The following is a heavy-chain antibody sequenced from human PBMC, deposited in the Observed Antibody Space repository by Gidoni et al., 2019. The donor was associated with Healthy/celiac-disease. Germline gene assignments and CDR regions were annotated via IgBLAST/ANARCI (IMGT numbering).Heavy chain of an antibody. V-gene: IGHV4-59*01. CDR1: GGSISSYH. CDR2: IYYSGST. D-gene: IGHD3-10*01. Sequence: QVQLQASGPGLVTPSATLSPPCTVSGGSISSYHRSWIRQPPGKGLEWIGYIYYSGSTNYNPSLKSRVTISVDTSKNQFSLKLSSVTAADTAVYYCARDRRYYYGSGAEYYYYGMDVWGQGTTVTVSS. J-gene: IGHJ6*02. CDR3: ARDRRYYYGSGAEYYYYGMDV.